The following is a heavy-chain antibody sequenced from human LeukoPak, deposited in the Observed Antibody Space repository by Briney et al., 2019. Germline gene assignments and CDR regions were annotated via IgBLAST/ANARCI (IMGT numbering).Heavy chain of an antibody. D-gene: IGHD1-26*01. J-gene: IGHJ4*02. CDR1: VDSFSGYY. CDR3: ARVSGNYYRIDY. V-gene: IGHV4-34*01. Sequence: AETLSLTCAVSVDSFSGYYWSWIRQPPGKGMEWIGDIHHSGSTNYHPSLKSRVSMSVDTSKNQFSPKLSSVTAADTAVYYCARVSGNYYRIDYWGRGTPVTVST. CDR2: IHHSGST.